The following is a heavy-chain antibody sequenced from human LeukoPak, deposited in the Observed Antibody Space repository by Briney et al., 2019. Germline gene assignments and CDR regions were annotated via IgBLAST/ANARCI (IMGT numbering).Heavy chain of an antibody. CDR1: GGSFSDYY. Sequence: SATLSLTCAVYGGSFSDYYWTWIRQPPGKGLEWIGEINHSGSTNYNPSLKSRVTISVDTSKNQFSLKLSSVTAADTAVYSCARGNATLEMASSYFDYWGQGTLVTVSS. D-gene: IGHD5-24*01. J-gene: IGHJ4*02. CDR2: INHSGST. V-gene: IGHV4-34*01. CDR3: ARGNATLEMASSYFDY.